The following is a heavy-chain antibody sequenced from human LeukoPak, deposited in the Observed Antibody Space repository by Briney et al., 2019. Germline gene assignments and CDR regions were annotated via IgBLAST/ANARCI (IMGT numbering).Heavy chain of an antibody. V-gene: IGHV3-48*04. CDR2: ISSSSSTI. CDR1: GFTFSSYS. CDR3: VRGASGWSPGY. J-gene: IGHJ4*02. D-gene: IGHD6-19*01. Sequence: GGSLRLSCAASGFTFSSYSMNWVRQAPGKGLEWVSYISSSSSTIYYADSVKGRFTISRDNAKNSLYLQMNSLRAEDTAVYYCVRGASGWSPGYWGQGTLVTVSS.